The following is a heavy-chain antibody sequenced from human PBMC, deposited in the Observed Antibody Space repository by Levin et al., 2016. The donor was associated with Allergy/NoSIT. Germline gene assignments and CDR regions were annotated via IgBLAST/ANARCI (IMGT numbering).Heavy chain of an antibody. CDR2: IYYSGST. Sequence: WIRQPPGKGLEWIGYIYYSGSTNYNPSLKSRVTISVDTSKNQFSLKLSSVTAADTAVYYCARLGYCSGGSCYRHIYYYYYGMDVWGQGTTVTVSS. CDR3: ARLGYCSGGSCYRHIYYYYYGMDV. V-gene: IGHV4-59*08. J-gene: IGHJ6*02. D-gene: IGHD2-15*01.